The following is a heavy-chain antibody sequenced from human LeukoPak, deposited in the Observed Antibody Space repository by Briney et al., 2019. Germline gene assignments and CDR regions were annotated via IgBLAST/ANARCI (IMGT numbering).Heavy chain of an antibody. V-gene: IGHV4-59*01. Sequence: SETLSLTCTVSGGSITSYYWSWIRQSPGKGLDWIGYIYYSGITNYNPSLKSRVTTSVDTSKNQSSLKLSSVTAADTAVYYCARVRDSGYYDFDYWGQGTLVTVSS. CDR3: ARVRDSGYYDFDY. J-gene: IGHJ4*02. CDR1: GGSITSYY. D-gene: IGHD3-22*01. CDR2: IYYSGIT.